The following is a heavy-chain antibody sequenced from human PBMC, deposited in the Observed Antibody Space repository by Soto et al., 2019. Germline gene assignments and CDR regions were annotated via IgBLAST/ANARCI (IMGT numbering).Heavy chain of an antibody. CDR1: GGSISSGDYY. J-gene: IGHJ4*02. CDR2: IYYSGST. V-gene: IGHV4-30-4*01. CDR3: ARDHYDSSGGFDY. D-gene: IGHD3-22*01. Sequence: TSETLSLTCTVSGGSISSGDYYWSWIRQPPGKGLEWIGYIYYSGSTYYNPSLKSRVTISVDTSKNQFSLKLSSVTAADTAVYYCARDHYDSSGGFDYWGQGTLSPSPQ.